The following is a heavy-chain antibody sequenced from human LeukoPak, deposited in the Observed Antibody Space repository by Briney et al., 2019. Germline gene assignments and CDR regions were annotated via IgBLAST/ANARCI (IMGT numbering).Heavy chain of an antibody. CDR2: ISNNGGST. D-gene: IGHD6-6*01. CDR1: GFTFSTYA. V-gene: IGHV3-64*01. J-gene: IGHJ5*02. CDR3: ARTATWYSSSSNWFDP. Sequence: GGSLRLSCAASGFTFSTYAMHWVRQAPGKGLEYVSSISNNGGSTYYAYSVKGRFTISRDNSKNTLYLQMGSLRAEDMGVYYCARTATWYSSSSNWFDPWGQGTLVIVSS.